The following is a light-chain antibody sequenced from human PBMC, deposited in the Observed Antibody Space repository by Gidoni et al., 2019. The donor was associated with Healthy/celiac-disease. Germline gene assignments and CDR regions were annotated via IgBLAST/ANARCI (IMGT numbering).Light chain of an antibody. J-gene: IGLJ3*02. CDR3: AAWDDSLSGQWV. CDR1: SSNIGSNY. Sequence: QSVLPQPPSASGTPGQRVTISCSGSSSNIGSNYVYWYQQLPGTAPKLLIYRNNQRPSGVPDRFSGSKSGTSASLAISGLRSEDEADYYCAAWDDSLSGQWVFGGGTKLTVL. V-gene: IGLV1-47*01. CDR2: RNN.